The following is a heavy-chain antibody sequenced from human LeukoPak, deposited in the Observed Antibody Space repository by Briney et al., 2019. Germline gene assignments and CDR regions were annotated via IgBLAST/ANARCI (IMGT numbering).Heavy chain of an antibody. Sequence: GGSLRLSCAVSGFTFSDYAVTWVRQAPGKGLEWVSTISGGGGSTYYADSVKGRFTISKDNSKNTLHLQMNGLRAEDTAVYYCAKTRDWYLDYWGQGTLVTVSS. CDR1: GFTFSDYA. CDR2: ISGGGGST. D-gene: IGHD2-21*02. J-gene: IGHJ4*02. V-gene: IGHV3-23*01. CDR3: AKTRDWYLDY.